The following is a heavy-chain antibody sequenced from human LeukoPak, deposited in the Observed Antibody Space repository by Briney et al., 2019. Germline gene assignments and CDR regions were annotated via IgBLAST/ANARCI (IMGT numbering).Heavy chain of an antibody. CDR3: EKDYDSSGYAGDDAFDI. CDR2: ISGSGGST. D-gene: IGHD3-22*01. V-gene: IGHV3-23*01. J-gene: IGHJ3*02. CDR1: GFTFSSYA. Sequence: GGSLRLSXAASGFTFSSYAMSWVRQAPGKGLEWVSAISGSGGSTYYADSVKGRFTISRDNSKNTLYLQMNSLRAEDTAVYYCEKDYDSSGYAGDDAFDIWGQGTMVTVSS.